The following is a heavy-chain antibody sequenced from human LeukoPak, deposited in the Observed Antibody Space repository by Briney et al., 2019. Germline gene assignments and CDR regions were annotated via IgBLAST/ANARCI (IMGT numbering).Heavy chain of an antibody. CDR3: ARDRGIPAAFDY. CDR2: ISSSGSTI. J-gene: IGHJ4*02. V-gene: IGHV3-48*04. Sequence: GGSLRLSCAASGFTFSSYWMSWVRQAPGKGLEWVSYISSSGSTIYYADSVKGRFTISRDNAKNSLYLQMNSLRAEDTAVYYCARDRGIPAAFDYWGQGTLVTVSS. D-gene: IGHD6-25*01. CDR1: GFTFSSYW.